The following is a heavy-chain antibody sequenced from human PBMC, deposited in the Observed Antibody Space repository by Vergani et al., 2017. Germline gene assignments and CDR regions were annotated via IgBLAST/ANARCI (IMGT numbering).Heavy chain of an antibody. CDR3: ARHDKAARHPFGYYYYYMDV. Sequence: EVQLVPSGAEVKKPGESLRISCKGSGYSFTSYWISWVRQMPGKGLEWMGRIDPSDSYTNYSPSFQGHVTISADKSISTAYLQWSSLKASDTAMYYCARHDKAARHPFGYYYYYMDVWGKGTTVTVSS. V-gene: IGHV5-10-1*03. CDR1: GYSFTSYW. D-gene: IGHD6-6*01. CDR2: IDPSDSYT. J-gene: IGHJ6*03.